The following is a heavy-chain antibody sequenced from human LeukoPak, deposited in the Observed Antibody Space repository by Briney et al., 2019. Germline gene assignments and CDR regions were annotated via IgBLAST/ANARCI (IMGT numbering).Heavy chain of an antibody. J-gene: IGHJ4*02. V-gene: IGHV4-4*07. D-gene: IGHD6-13*01. CDR2: MYTSGST. Sequence: PSETLSLTCTVSGGSISSYYWSWIRQPAGKGLEWIGRMYTSGSTNYNPYLKSRVTMSVDTSKNQFSLKLSSVTAADTAVYYCARGPSYSSNWSLDYWGQGTLVTVSS. CDR1: GGSISSYY. CDR3: ARGPSYSSNWSLDY.